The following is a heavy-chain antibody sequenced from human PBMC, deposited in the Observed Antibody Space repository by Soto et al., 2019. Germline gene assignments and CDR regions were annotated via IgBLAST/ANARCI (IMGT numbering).Heavy chain of an antibody. CDR2: FSCCGGSA. CDR1: GFTFSSYA. CDR3: AIRASYSESSGYFVY. D-gene: IGHD3-22*01. J-gene: IGHJ4*02. Sequence: GGSLRLSCADSGFTFSSYAMSWVRQAPGKGLEWVSTFSCCGGSAYYADSVKGRFTISRDNSKNTLYLQMNSLRAADTAVYYCAIRASYSESSGYFVYWGQGTLVTVS. V-gene: IGHV3-23*01.